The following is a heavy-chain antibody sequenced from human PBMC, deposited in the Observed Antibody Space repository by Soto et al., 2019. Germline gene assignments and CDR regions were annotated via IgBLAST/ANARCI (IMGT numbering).Heavy chain of an antibody. CDR2: ISWNSGSI. CDR1: GFTFDDYA. D-gene: IGHD3-9*01. Sequence: GGSLRLSCAASGFTFDDYAMHWVRQAPGKGLEWVSGISWNSGSIGYADSVKGRFTISRDNAKNSLYLQMNSLRAEDTALYYCAKETSEWEYYDILTGPLYFDYWGQGTLVTVSS. J-gene: IGHJ4*02. CDR3: AKETSEWEYYDILTGPLYFDY. V-gene: IGHV3-9*01.